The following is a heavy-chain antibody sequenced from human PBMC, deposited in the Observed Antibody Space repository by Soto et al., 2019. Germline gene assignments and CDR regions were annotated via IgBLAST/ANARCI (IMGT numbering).Heavy chain of an antibody. D-gene: IGHD6-13*01. CDR2: IYYSGST. Sequence: QLQLQESGPGLVKPSDTLSLTCTVSGGSISTNSYYWGWIRQPPGKGLEWIGSIYYSGSTFYNPSLTGRVTLSVDTSKNQFSLKLSSVTAADTAVFFCARRGSGSWYFDYWGQGTLVTVSS. V-gene: IGHV4-39*01. J-gene: IGHJ4*02. CDR1: GGSISTNSYY. CDR3: ARRGSGSWYFDY.